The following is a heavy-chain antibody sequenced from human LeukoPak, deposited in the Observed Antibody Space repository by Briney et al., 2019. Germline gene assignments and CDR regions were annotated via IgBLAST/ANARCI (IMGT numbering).Heavy chain of an antibody. CDR1: GYTLTELS. Sequence: ASVKVSCKVSGYTLTELSMHWVRQAPGKGLEWMGAFDPEDGETIYAQKFQGRVTMTEDTSTDTAYMELSSLRSEDTAVYYCARDGSDCSSTSCFKGWFDPWGQGTLVTVSS. J-gene: IGHJ5*02. V-gene: IGHV1-24*01. D-gene: IGHD2-2*01. CDR2: FDPEDGET. CDR3: ARDGSDCSSTSCFKGWFDP.